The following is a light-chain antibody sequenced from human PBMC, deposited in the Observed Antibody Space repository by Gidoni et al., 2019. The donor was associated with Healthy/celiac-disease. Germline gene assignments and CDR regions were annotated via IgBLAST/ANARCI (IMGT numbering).Light chain of an antibody. CDR3: SSYTSSSTLGVV. CDR2: DVS. CDR1: SSDVGGYNY. J-gene: IGLJ2*01. V-gene: IGLV2-14*03. Sequence: QSALTPPASVSGSSGQSITISCTGTSSDVGGYNYVSWYQQHPGKAPKLMIYDVSNRPSGVSNRFSGSKSGNTASLTISGLQAEDEADYYCSSYTSSSTLGVVFGGGTKLTVL.